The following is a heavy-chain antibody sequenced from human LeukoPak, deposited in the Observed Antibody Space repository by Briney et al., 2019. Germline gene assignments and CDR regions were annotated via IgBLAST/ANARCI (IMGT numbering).Heavy chain of an antibody. J-gene: IGHJ4*02. D-gene: IGHD6-13*01. V-gene: IGHV3-7*01. Sequence: GGSLRLSCAASGFTFSSYWMTWVRQAPGKGLEWVANIKQDGSDKYYVDSVKGRFTISRDNAQNSLYLQMNSLRADDTALYYCARQYTSSWYALGYLDYWGQRALVTVSS. CDR3: ARQYTSSWYALGYLDY. CDR2: IKQDGSDK. CDR1: GFTFSSYW.